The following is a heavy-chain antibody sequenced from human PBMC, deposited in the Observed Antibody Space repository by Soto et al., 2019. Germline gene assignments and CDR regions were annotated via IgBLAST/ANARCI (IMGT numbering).Heavy chain of an antibody. J-gene: IGHJ6*02. Sequence: GESLKISCKGSGYSFTGFWIAWVRQMPGKGLEWMGIIHPGDSDTRYSPSFQGQVTISADKSISTAYLQWSSLKASDTAMYYCARTSAAGKYYYGMDVWGQGTTVTVSS. CDR2: IHPGDSDT. D-gene: IGHD6-13*01. CDR1: GYSFTGFW. CDR3: ARTSAAGKYYYGMDV. V-gene: IGHV5-51*01.